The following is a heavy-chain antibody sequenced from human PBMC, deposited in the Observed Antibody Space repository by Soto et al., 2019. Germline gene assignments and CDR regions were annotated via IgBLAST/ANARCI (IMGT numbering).Heavy chain of an antibody. CDR1: GYTFTSYA. J-gene: IGHJ4*02. D-gene: IGHD1-26*01. Sequence: QVQLVQSGAEEKKPGASVKVSCKASGYTFTSYAMHWVRQAPGQRLEWMGWINAGNGNTKSSQKFQGRGTITRDTAASTADMELSSRRAEDTAVYYWASSGSYWGIDYWGQGTLVTVSS. V-gene: IGHV1-3*05. CDR2: INAGNGNT. CDR3: ASSGSYWGIDY.